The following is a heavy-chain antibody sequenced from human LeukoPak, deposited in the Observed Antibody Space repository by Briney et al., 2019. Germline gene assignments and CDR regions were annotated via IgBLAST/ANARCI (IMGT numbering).Heavy chain of an antibody. CDR3: AGYSGSWRDFDY. CDR1: GFTFSNYY. V-gene: IGHV3-11*01. Sequence: GGSLRLSCAASGFTFSNYYMSWIRQAPGKGLEWVSYISSSGSTIYYADSVKGRFTISRDNAKNSLYLQMNSLRAEDTAVYYCAGYSGSWRDFDYWGQGTLVTVSS. J-gene: IGHJ4*02. D-gene: IGHD6-13*01. CDR2: ISSSGSTI.